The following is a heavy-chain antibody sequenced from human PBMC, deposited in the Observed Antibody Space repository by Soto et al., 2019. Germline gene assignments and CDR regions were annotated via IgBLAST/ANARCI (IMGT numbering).Heavy chain of an antibody. CDR3: ARASIVPAANWFDP. V-gene: IGHV1-18*01. CDR1: GYTFTSYG. D-gene: IGHD2-2*01. Sequence: ASVKVSCKASGYTFTSYGITWVRQAPGQGLEWMGWISVYNGNTDYAQKLQGRVTMTTDTSTSTAYMELRRLRSDDTAVYYCARASIVPAANWFDPWGQGTPVTVSS. J-gene: IGHJ5*02. CDR2: ISVYNGNT.